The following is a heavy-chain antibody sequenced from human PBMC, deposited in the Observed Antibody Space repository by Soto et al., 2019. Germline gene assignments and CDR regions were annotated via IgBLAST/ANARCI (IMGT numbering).Heavy chain of an antibody. Sequence: EVQLVESGGGLVQTGGSLRLSCAASGFIFSSYEMNWVRQAPGKGLEWVSYISIRGTTIYYADSVKGRFTISIDNAKKSLYLQMNSLRADDTAVYYCARVSMVTAQDYGGQGTLVTVSS. D-gene: IGHD2-21*02. J-gene: IGHJ4*02. V-gene: IGHV3-48*03. CDR3: ARVSMVTAQDY. CDR2: ISIRGTTI. CDR1: GFIFSSYE.